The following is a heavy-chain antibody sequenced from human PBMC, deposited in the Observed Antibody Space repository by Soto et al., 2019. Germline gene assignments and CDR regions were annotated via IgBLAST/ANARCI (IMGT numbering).Heavy chain of an antibody. D-gene: IGHD1-1*01. Sequence: GGSLRLSCAASGFSVGGNHMTWVRQAPGKGLEWVAVIHTGGSTFYADPVKGRFTISRDNSKNTVYLQMNSLTVGDTAMYFCARGVNDDSWGQGXLVTVS. CDR1: GFSVGGNH. CDR3: ARGVNDDS. J-gene: IGHJ4*02. CDR2: IHTGGST. V-gene: IGHV3-53*01.